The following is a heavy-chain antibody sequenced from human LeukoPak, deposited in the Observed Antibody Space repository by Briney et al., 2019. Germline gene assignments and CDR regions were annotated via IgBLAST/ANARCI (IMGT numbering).Heavy chain of an antibody. J-gene: IGHJ4*02. CDR1: GYTFANYW. D-gene: IGHD3-22*01. CDR3: ARMKSVSLIVVVPFDY. Sequence: GASLKISCKGSGYTFANYWVAWVRQMPGKGLEWMGIIYPGDSDTRYSPSFQGRVTISADKSIDTAYLRWSSLEASDTATYYCARMKSVSLIVVVPFDYWGQGSLVTVSS. V-gene: IGHV5-51*01. CDR2: IYPGDSDT.